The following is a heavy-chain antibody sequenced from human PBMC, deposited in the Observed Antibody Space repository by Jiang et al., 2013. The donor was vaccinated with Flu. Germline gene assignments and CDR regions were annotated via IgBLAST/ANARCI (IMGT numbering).Heavy chain of an antibody. Sequence: SGAEVKKPGASVKVSCKASGYTFANYAIHWVRQAPRQGLEWMGWINPASGNTKFLQNLQARVTITRDTSASTAYMELSSLRSEDMAVYYCARGGYSSGSYYYFDYWGQGTLVTVSS. V-gene: IGHV1-3*01. CDR3: ARGGYSSGSYYYFDY. CDR2: INPASGNT. J-gene: IGHJ4*02. CDR1: GYTFANYA. D-gene: IGHD6-19*01.